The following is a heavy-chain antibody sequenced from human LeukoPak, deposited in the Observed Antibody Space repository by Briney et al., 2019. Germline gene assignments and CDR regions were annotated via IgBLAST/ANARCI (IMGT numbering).Heavy chain of an antibody. J-gene: IGHJ4*02. CDR2: IYACGNT. D-gene: IGHD1-26*01. Sequence: GGSLRLSCAASGFTLNTNYMNWVRQVPGKGLEWVSVIYACGNTYYADSVKERFTISRDNSRNTLYLQMNSLRGDDTAVYYCARGGIVGATTYWGQGTLVTVSS. CDR1: GFTLNTNY. V-gene: IGHV3-66*01. CDR3: ARGGIVGATTY.